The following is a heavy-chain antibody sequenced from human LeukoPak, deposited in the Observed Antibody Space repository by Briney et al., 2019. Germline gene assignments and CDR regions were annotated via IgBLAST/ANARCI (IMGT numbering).Heavy chain of an antibody. Sequence: GGSLRLSCAASGFTFSSYAMHWVRQAPGNGLEWVAVISYDGSNKYYADSVKGRFTISRDNSKNTLYLQMNCLRAEDTAVYYCARDYTPYYFDYWGQGTLVTVSS. J-gene: IGHJ4*02. CDR2: ISYDGSNK. CDR3: ARDYTPYYFDY. CDR1: GFTFSSYA. V-gene: IGHV3-30-3*01.